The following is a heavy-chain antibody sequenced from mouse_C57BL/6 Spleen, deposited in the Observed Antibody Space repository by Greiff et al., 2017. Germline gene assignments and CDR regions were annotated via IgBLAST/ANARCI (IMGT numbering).Heavy chain of an antibody. CDR2: ISSGSSTI. CDR1: GFTFSDYG. J-gene: IGHJ1*03. Sequence: DVKLVESGGGLVKPGGSLKLSCAASGFTFSDYGMHWVRQAPEKGLEWVAYISSGSSTIYYADTVKGRFTISRDNAKNTLFLQMTSLRSEDTAMYYCARPRSYDGYWYFDVWGTGTTVTVSS. V-gene: IGHV5-17*01. CDR3: ARPRSYDGYWYFDV. D-gene: IGHD2-3*01.